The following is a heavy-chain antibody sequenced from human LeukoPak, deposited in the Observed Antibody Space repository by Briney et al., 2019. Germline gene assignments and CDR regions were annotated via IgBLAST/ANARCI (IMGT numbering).Heavy chain of an antibody. J-gene: IGHJ4*02. CDR2: IHYSGST. CDR3: ARATIAQPPDY. V-gene: IGHV4-59*01. CDR1: GGSISSNY. Sequence: SETLSLTCNVSVSGGSISSNYWSWIRQPPGKGLEWIGYIHYSGSTNYNPSLKTRVTISIDTSKNQFSLKLTSVTAADTAVYYCARATIAQPPDYWGQGTLATVSS. D-gene: IGHD3-9*01.